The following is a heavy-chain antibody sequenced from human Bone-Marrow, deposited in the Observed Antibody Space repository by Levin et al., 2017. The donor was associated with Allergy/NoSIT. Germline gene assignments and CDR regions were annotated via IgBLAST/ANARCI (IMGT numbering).Heavy chain of an antibody. V-gene: IGHV4-39*01. CDR2: IYYSGTT. D-gene: IGHD2-15*01. Sequence: SETLSLTCTVSGGSVSSSCCYWAWIRQAPGKGLEWIGNIYYSGTTYYNPSLKSRVTISVDTSTSKNQFSLQLSSVTAADTAVYYCARSLGYCGGGTCYVYDYWGQGTLVIVSS. CDR1: GGSVSSSCCY. J-gene: IGHJ4*02. CDR3: ARSLGYCGGGTCYVYDY.